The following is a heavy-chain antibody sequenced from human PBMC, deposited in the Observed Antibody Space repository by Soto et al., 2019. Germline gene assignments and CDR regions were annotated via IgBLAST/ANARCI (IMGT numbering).Heavy chain of an antibody. V-gene: IGHV3-7*04. CDR2: IKQDGSEM. CDR1: GFTFSSHW. D-gene: IGHD2-21*02. CDR3: SRGDWGSSGGAY. J-gene: IGHJ4*02. Sequence: GGSLRLSCVASGFTFSSHWMTWVRQAPWKGLEWVAHIKQDGSEMHYLDSVKGRFTISRDNAKNSLYLQMNSLRDEDTAVYYCSRGDWGSSGGAYWGQGILVTVSS.